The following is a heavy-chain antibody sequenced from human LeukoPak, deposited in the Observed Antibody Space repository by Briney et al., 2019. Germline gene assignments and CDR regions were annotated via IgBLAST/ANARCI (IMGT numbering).Heavy chain of an antibody. Sequence: ASVKVSCKVSGYTLTELSMHWVRQAPGKGLEWMGGFDPEDGETIYAQKFQGRVTMTEDTSTDTAYMELSSLRSEDTAVYYCARGYEGKYYDILTGYLFWGQGTLVTVSS. J-gene: IGHJ4*02. CDR2: FDPEDGET. CDR3: ARGYEGKYYDILTGYLF. V-gene: IGHV1-24*01. CDR1: GYTLTELS. D-gene: IGHD3-9*01.